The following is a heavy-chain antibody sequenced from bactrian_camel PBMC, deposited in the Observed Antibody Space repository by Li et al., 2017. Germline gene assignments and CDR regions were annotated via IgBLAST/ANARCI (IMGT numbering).Heavy chain of an antibody. CDR1: GFTFTNYW. J-gene: IGHJ4*01. V-gene: IGHV3S25*01. CDR3: VVQGRSSMSFLY. D-gene: IGHD3*01. CDR2: SSSGALSL. Sequence: QLVESGGGLVQPGGSLRLSCAASGFTFTNYWMHWVRQGPGKGLEWVSSSSSGALSLVYADSVKGRFTISRDNAKNTVYLLMNSLKPEDTAVYYCVVQGRSSMSFLYWGQGTQVTVS.